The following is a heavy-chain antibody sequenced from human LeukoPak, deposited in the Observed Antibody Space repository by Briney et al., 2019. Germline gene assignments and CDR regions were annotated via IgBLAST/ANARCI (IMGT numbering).Heavy chain of an antibody. Sequence: GGSLRLSCAASGFTFSSHSMNWVRQAPGKVLEWVSYTSSSSSTIYYADSVKGRFTISRDNAKNSLYLQMNGLRAEDTAVYYCARTRGVGSDCDYWGQGTLVTVSS. CDR3: ARTRGVGSDCDY. CDR1: GFTFSSHS. V-gene: IGHV3-48*01. CDR2: TSSSSSTI. J-gene: IGHJ4*02. D-gene: IGHD2-15*01.